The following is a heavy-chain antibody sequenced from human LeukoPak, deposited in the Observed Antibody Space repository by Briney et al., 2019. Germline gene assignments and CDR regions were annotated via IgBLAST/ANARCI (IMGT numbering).Heavy chain of an antibody. CDR3: ARGGYSYGSPRDY. V-gene: IGHV3-23*01. J-gene: IGHJ4*02. Sequence: GGSLRLSCAASGFTFSSYAMNWVRQAPGKGLEWVSTISGGGGSTYYADSVKGRFTISRDNSKNTLYLQMNSLRAEDTAVYYCARGGYSYGSPRDYWGQGTLVTVSS. D-gene: IGHD5-18*01. CDR1: GFTFSSYA. CDR2: ISGGGGST.